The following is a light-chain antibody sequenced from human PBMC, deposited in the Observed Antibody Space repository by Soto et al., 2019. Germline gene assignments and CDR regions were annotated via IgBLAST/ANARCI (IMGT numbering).Light chain of an antibody. V-gene: IGKV3-20*01. CDR3: QQYGRAAVS. J-gene: IGKJ5*01. Sequence: IALVSRRTIKRVSSNYLAWYQQKPGQAPRLLIYGASSRATGIPDRFSGSGSGTDFALGIRSRDSDGSAVSICQQYGRAAVSVGQGTRLEIK. CDR1: KRVSSNY. CDR2: GAS.